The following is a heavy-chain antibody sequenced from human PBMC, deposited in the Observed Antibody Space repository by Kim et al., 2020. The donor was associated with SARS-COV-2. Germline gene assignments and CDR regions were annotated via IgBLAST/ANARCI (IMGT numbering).Heavy chain of an antibody. J-gene: IGHJ4*02. CDR3: ARVGYDYGDYYFDY. D-gene: IGHD4-17*01. V-gene: IGHV3-11*05. Sequence: YADSGTGRFTISRDNAKNSLYLQMNSLRAEDTAVYYCARVGYDYGDYYFDYWGQGTLVTVSS.